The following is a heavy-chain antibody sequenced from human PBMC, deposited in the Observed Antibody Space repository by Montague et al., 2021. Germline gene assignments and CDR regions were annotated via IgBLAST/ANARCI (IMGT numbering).Heavy chain of an antibody. D-gene: IGHD6-13*01. Sequence: SLRLSCAASGFSFSSYWMHLVRQAPGKGLLWVSRITLDGSSTTFSDSVKGRFTTSRDNAKATLYLQMNSLRVEDTAVYYCARNLASAAPGAFDIWGQGTMVTVSS. CDR3: ARNLASAAPGAFDI. J-gene: IGHJ3*02. CDR2: ITLDGSST. V-gene: IGHV3-74*01. CDR1: GFSFSSYW.